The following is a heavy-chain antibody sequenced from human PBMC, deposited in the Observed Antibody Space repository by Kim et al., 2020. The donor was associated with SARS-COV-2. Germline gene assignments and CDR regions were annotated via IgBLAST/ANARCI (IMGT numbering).Heavy chain of an antibody. CDR2: ISAYNGNT. D-gene: IGHD1-26*01. V-gene: IGHV1-18*01. CDR3: ARDTRWELLHVSYYLDY. CDR1: GYTFTSYG. J-gene: IGHJ4*02. Sequence: ASVKVSCKASGYTFTSYGISWVRQAPGQGLEWMGWISAYNGNTNYAQKPQGRVTMTTDTSTSTAYMELRSLRSDDTAVYYCARDTRWELLHVSYYLDYWGQGTLVTVSS.